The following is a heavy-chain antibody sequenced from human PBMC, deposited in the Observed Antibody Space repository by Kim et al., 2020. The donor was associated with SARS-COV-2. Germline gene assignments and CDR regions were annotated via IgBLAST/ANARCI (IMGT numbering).Heavy chain of an antibody. Sequence: GESLKISCKGSGYSFTSYWIGWVRQMPGKGLEWMGIIYPGDSDTRYSPSFQGQVTISADKSISTAYLQWSSLKASDTAMYYCARHVEWDEARIQLWSTPQIGAFDIWGQGTMVTVSS. J-gene: IGHJ3*02. CDR1: GYSFTSYW. V-gene: IGHV5-51*01. D-gene: IGHD5-18*01. CDR3: ARHVEWDEARIQLWSTPQIGAFDI. CDR2: IYPGDSDT.